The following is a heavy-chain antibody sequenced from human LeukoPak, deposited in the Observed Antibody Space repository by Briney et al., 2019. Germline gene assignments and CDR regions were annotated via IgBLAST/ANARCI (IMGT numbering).Heavy chain of an antibody. J-gene: IGHJ3*02. V-gene: IGHV3-30*02. Sequence: GGSLRLSCAASGFTFSSYGMHWVRQAPAKGLEWVAFIRYDGSNKYYADSVKGRFTISRDNSKNTLYLQMNSLRAEDTAVYYCAKDRHDYTWGSYTPAFDIWGQGTMVTVSS. CDR2: IRYDGSNK. CDR3: AKDRHDYTWGSYTPAFDI. CDR1: GFTFSSYG. D-gene: IGHD3-16*01.